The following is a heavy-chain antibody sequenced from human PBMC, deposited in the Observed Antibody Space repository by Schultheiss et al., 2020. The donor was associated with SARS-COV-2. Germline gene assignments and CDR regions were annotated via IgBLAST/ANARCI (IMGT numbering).Heavy chain of an antibody. D-gene: IGHD1-14*01. J-gene: IGHJ3*02. CDR2: INPDGSST. CDR3: AKIKTAGTGDAFDI. Sequence: GGSLRLSCAASGFTFSSYSMNWVRQAPGKGLVWVSRINPDGSSTSYADSVKGRFTISRDNSKNTLYLQMNSLRTEDTAVYWCAKIKTAGTGDAFDIWGQGTMVTVSS. CDR1: GFTFSSYS. V-gene: IGHV3-NL1*01.